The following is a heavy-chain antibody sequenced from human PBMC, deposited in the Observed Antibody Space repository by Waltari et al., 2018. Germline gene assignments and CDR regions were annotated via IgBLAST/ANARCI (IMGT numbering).Heavy chain of an antibody. D-gene: IGHD3-3*01. CDR2: INHSGST. V-gene: IGHV4-34*01. CDR3: ARGGGSDCWSGYYNDY. CDR1: GGSFSGYY. Sequence: QVQLQQWGAGLLKPSETLSLTCAVYGGSFSGYYWSWIRQPPGKGLEWIGEINHSGSTNYNPPLKSRVTISVDTSKNQFSLKLSSVTAADTAVYYCARGGGSDCWSGYYNDYWGQGTLVTVSS. J-gene: IGHJ4*02.